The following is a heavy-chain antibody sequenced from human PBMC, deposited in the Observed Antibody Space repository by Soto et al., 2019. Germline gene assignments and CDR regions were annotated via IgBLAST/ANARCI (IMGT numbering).Heavy chain of an antibody. CDR1: GGTFSSYA. V-gene: IGHV1-69*01. Sequence: QVQLVQSGAEVKKPGSSVKVSCKASGGTFSSYAISWVRQAPGQGLEWMGGIIPTFGTANYAQKFQGSVTITVDESTSTAYMELSSLRSEDTAVYYCARVAAAGRYYDYYYGMDVWGRGTTVTVSS. CDR2: IIPTFGTA. CDR3: ARVAAAGRYYDYYYGMDV. D-gene: IGHD6-25*01. J-gene: IGHJ6*02.